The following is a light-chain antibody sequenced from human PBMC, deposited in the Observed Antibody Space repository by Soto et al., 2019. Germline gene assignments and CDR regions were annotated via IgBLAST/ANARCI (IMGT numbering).Light chain of an antibody. J-gene: IGKJ1*01. V-gene: IGKV1-5*03. CDR3: QQYNSYSRT. CDR2: KAS. CDR1: QSISSW. Sequence: IHMTHSPSTLSASVLYRVTITCLASQSISSWLVWYQQKPGKAPKLLIYKASSLESGVPSRFSGSGSGTEFTLTISSLQPDDFATYYCQQYNSYSRTFGQGTKVDIK.